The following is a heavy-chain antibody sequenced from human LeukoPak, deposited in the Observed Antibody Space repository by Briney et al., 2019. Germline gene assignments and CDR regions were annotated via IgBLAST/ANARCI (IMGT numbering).Heavy chain of an antibody. CDR1: GFTFSSYA. D-gene: IGHD3-22*01. J-gene: IGHJ4*02. V-gene: IGHV3-30-3*01. Sequence: PGGSLRLSCAASGFTFSSYAMHWVRQAPGKGLEWVAVISYDGSNKYYADSVKGRFTISRDNSKNTLYLQMNSLRAEDTAVYYCARELHNYYDSSGYAVPDSGLDYWGRGTLVTVSS. CDR2: ISYDGSNK. CDR3: ARELHNYYDSSGYAVPDSGLDY.